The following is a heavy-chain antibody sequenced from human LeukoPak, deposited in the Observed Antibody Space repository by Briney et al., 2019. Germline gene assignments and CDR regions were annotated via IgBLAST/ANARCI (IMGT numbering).Heavy chain of an antibody. Sequence: GGSLRLSCAAPGFTFSSSAMHWVRQAPGKGRGWVAVIWYDGSNKYYADSVKGRSTISRDNSKNTLYLQMNSLRADDTAVYYCAKVTDSSGYFPSDYWGQGTLVTVSS. D-gene: IGHD3-22*01. J-gene: IGHJ4*02. CDR3: AKVTDSSGYFPSDY. CDR1: GFTFSSSA. V-gene: IGHV3-33*06. CDR2: IWYDGSNK.